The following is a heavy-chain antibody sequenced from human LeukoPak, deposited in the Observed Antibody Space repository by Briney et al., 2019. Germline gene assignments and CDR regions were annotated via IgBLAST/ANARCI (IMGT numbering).Heavy chain of an antibody. CDR2: IDHSGST. D-gene: IGHD5-12*01. Sequence: SETPSLTCTVSGGSITSHYWSWIRQPPGKGLEWIGYIDHSGSTNYNPSLTSRVTISVDTSKNQFSLKLTYVTAADTAVYYCARDPSGYDYYFDYWGQGSLVTVSS. J-gene: IGHJ4*02. CDR1: GGSITSHY. CDR3: ARDPSGYDYYFDY. V-gene: IGHV4-59*11.